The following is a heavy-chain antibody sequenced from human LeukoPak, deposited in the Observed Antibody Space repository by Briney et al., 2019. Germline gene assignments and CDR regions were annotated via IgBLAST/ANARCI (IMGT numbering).Heavy chain of an antibody. V-gene: IGHV4-34*01. CDR1: GGSFSVYY. J-gene: IGHJ5*02. CDR2: INHSGST. CDR3: ASFSSVGSYYWCDP. Sequence: SETLSLTCAVYGGSFSVYYWSWIRQPPGKGLEWIGEINHSGSTNYNPSLRSRVTISVDTSKNQFSLKRSSVTAADTAVYYCASFSSVGSYYWCDPWGQGTLVTVSS. D-gene: IGHD1-26*01.